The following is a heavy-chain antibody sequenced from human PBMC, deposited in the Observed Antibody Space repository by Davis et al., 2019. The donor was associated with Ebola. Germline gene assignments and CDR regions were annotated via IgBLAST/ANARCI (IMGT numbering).Heavy chain of an antibody. J-gene: IGHJ5*02. CDR1: GFTFSSYA. CDR3: AKHYGDGT. CDR2: ISYDGSNK. Sequence: GESLKISCAASGFTFSSYAMHWVRQAPGKGLEWVAVISYDGSNKYYADSLKGRFTISRDNSKNTLYLQMNSLRAEDTAVYYCAKHYGDGTWGQGTLVTVSS. D-gene: IGHD4-17*01. V-gene: IGHV3-30*18.